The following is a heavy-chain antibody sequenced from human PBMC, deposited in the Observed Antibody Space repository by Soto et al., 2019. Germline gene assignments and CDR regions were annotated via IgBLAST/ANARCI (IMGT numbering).Heavy chain of an antibody. Sequence: GGSLSLSCAASAFTFSIYAMNWVRQAPGKGLEWVSAISGGGGSTYYADSVKGRVTISRDNSKNTLYLQMNSLRAEDTAVYYCAKVSLGALTFTDYYYYGLDVWGQGTTVTVSS. J-gene: IGHJ6*02. D-gene: IGHD1-26*01. CDR1: AFTFSIYA. CDR3: AKVSLGALTFTDYYYYGLDV. V-gene: IGHV3-23*01. CDR2: ISGGGGST.